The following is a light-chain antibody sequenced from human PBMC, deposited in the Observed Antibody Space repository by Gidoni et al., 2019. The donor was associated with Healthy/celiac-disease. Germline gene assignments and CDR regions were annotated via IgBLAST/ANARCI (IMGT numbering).Light chain of an antibody. CDR3: QQSYSTPRLT. J-gene: IGKJ4*01. CDR2: AAS. V-gene: IGKV1-39*01. Sequence: IQMTQSPSSLSASVGDRVTITCRASQSISSYLNWYQQKPGKAPKLLIYAASSLQSGVPSRFRGSGSGTDFTLTISSLQPEDFATYYCQQSYSTPRLTFGGGTKVEIK. CDR1: QSISSY.